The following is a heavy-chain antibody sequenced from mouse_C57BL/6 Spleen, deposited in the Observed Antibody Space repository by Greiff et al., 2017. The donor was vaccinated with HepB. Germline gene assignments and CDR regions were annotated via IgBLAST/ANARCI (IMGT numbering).Heavy chain of an antibody. J-gene: IGHJ1*03. CDR3: ARAGSYEYFDV. D-gene: IGHD1-1*02. CDR1: GYTFTDYY. Sequence: VQLQQSGPVLVKPGASVKMSCKASGYTFTDYYMNWVKQSHGKSLEWIGVINPYNGGTSYNQKFKGKATLTVDKSSSTAYMELNSLTSEDSAVYYCARAGSYEYFDVWGTGTTVTVSS. CDR2: INPYNGGT. V-gene: IGHV1-19*01.